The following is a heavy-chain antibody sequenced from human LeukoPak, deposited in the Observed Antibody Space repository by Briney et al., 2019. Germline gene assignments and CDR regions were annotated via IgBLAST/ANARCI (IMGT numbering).Heavy chain of an antibody. J-gene: IGHJ6*02. Sequence: PGGSPRLSCAASGFTFSSYDMHWVRQATGKGLEWVSAIGTAGDTYYPGSVKGRFTISRENAKHSLYLQMNSLRAGDTAVYYCARAHYYGSGSYPSYYYYGMDVWGQGTTVTVSS. CDR2: IGTAGDT. CDR3: ARAHYYGSGSYPSYYYYGMDV. D-gene: IGHD3-10*01. CDR1: GFTFSSYD. V-gene: IGHV3-13*01.